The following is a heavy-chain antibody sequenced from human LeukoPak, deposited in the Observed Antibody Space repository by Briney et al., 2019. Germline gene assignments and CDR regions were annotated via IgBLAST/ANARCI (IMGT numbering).Heavy chain of an antibody. CDR1: GFTFSYYW. J-gene: IGHJ4*02. V-gene: IGHV3-7*03. D-gene: IGHD4-17*01. CDR2: IKQDGSEN. CDR3: AREDDYEFDY. Sequence: GGSLRLSCAASGFTFSYYWMTWVRQAPGKGLEWVANIKQDGSENYYVDSVKGRFTIFRDTAKNSLYLQMNSLRAEDTAVYYCAREDDYEFDYWGQGTLVTVSS.